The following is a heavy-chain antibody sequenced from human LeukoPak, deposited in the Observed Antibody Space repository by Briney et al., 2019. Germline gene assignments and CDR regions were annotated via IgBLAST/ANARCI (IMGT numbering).Heavy chain of an antibody. Sequence: GGSLRLSCAASGFTFSSYWMHWVRQAPGKGLVWVSRINSDGSSTSYADSVKGRFTISRDNSKNTLYLQMGSLRAEDMAVFYCARVGDNDAFDIWGQGTVVTVSS. V-gene: IGHV3-74*01. CDR1: GFTFSSYW. D-gene: IGHD4-17*01. J-gene: IGHJ3*02. CDR3: ARVGDNDAFDI. CDR2: INSDGSST.